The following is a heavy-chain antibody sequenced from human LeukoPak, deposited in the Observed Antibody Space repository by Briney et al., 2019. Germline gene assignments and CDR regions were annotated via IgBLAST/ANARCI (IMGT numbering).Heavy chain of an antibody. CDR3: ARVWYSSGYYYPGGNYYYYYMDV. CDR2: MNPNSGNT. V-gene: IGHV1-8*03. J-gene: IGHJ6*03. Sequence: ASVKVSCKASGYTFTSYDINWVRQATGQGLEWMGWMNPNSGNTGYAQKFRGRVTITRNTSISTAYMELSSLRSEDTAVYYCARVWYSSGYYYPGGNYYYYYMDVWGKGTTVTVSS. D-gene: IGHD3-22*01. CDR1: GYTFTSYD.